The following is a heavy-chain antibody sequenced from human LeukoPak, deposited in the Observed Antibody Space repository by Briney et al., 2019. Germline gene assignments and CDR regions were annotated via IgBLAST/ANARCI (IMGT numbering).Heavy chain of an antibody. D-gene: IGHD6-19*01. J-gene: IGHJ4*02. CDR1: GFSVSNTY. CDR3: ARVASDSNGWYHFDY. V-gene: IGHV3-53*01. CDR2: IYSGDSGVST. Sequence: PGGSLRLSCAASGFSVSNTYMSWVRQAPGKGLEWVSVIYSGDSGVSTYYADSVKGRFTISRHNSKNTLYLQMSSLRVEDTAVYYCARVASDSNGWYHFDYWGQGTLATVSS.